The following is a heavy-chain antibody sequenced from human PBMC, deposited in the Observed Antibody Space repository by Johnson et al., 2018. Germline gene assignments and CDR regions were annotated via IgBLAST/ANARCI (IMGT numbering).Heavy chain of an antibody. J-gene: IGHJ6*03. CDR1: GFTFSSYA. CDR2: ISSDGSNK. V-gene: IGHV3-30-3*01. CDR3: ARDAMTTVTTIDYMDV. Sequence: QVQLVESGGGVVQPGRSLRLSCAASGFTFSSYAMHWVRQAPGKGLEWVAVISSDGSNKYYADSVKGRFTISRDNSKNTLYPQMNSLRAEDTAVYYCARDAMTTVTTIDYMDVWGKGTTVTVSS. D-gene: IGHD4-17*01.